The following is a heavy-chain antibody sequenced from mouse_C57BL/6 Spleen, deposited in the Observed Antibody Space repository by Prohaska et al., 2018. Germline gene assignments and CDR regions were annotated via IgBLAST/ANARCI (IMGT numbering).Heavy chain of an antibody. J-gene: IGHJ2*01. CDR1: GYTFTSYW. CDR3: ARALYYGSPYYFNY. V-gene: IGHV1-69*01. Sequence: QVQLQQPGAELVMPGASVKLSCKASGYTFTSYWMHWVKQRPGQGLEWIGEIDPSDSYTNYNQKFKGKATLTVDKSSSTAYMQLSSLTSEDSAVYYCARALYYGSPYYFNYWGQGTTLTVSS. D-gene: IGHD1-1*01. CDR2: IDPSDSYT.